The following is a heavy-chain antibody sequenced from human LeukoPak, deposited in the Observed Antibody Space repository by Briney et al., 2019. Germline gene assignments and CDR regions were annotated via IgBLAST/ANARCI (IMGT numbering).Heavy chain of an antibody. D-gene: IGHD3-10*01. Sequence: GGSLRLSCAASGFTFSSYWMSWVRQAPGKGLEWVANIKQDGSEKYYVDSVKGRFTISRDNAKNSLYLQMNSLRAEDTAVYYCARGPRGAGRGYYFDYWGQGTLVTVSS. CDR1: GFTFSSYW. CDR2: IKQDGSEK. CDR3: ARGPRGAGRGYYFDY. V-gene: IGHV3-7*01. J-gene: IGHJ4*02.